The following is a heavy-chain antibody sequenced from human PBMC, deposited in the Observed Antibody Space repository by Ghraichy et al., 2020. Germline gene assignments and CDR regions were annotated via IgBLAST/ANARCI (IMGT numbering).Heavy chain of an antibody. V-gene: IGHV3-73*01. D-gene: IGHD6-19*01. Sequence: GGSLRLSCAASGFTFSGSAMHWVRQASGKGLEWVGRIRSKANSYATAYAASVKGRFTISRDDSKNTAYLQMNSLKTEDTAVYYCTTGIAVAGVDYWGQGTLVTVSS. CDR1: GFTFSGSA. J-gene: IGHJ4*02. CDR3: TTGIAVAGVDY. CDR2: IRSKANSYAT.